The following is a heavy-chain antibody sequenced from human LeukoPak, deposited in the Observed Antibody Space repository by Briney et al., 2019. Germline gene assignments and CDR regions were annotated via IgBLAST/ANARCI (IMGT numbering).Heavy chain of an antibody. V-gene: IGHV3-30*02. D-gene: IGHD2-15*01. CDR1: GFTFSAYV. CDR2: IRYDGSNT. J-gene: IGHJ4*02. Sequence: GGSLRLSCAASGFTFSAYVMHWVRQAPGKGLEWVAFIRYDGSNTNYADSVKGRFTISRDNSKNTLYLQMNSLRAEDTALYYCAKGGGLTGYCSGGTCYLDFWGQGTLVTVSS. CDR3: AKGGGLTGYCSGGTCYLDF.